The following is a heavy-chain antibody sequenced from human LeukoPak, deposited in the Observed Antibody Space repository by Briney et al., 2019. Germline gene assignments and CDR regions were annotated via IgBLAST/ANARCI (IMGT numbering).Heavy chain of an antibody. D-gene: IGHD6-13*01. Sequence: SETLSLTCTVSGGSISSYYWSWIRQPPGKGLEWIGTLYYSGSTYYNPSLKSRVTISVDTSKNQFSLNLTSVTAADTAVYYCALSSSWAGDYWGQGTLVTVSS. CDR3: ALSSSWAGDY. V-gene: IGHV4-59*04. CDR2: LYYSGST. CDR1: GGSISSYY. J-gene: IGHJ4*02.